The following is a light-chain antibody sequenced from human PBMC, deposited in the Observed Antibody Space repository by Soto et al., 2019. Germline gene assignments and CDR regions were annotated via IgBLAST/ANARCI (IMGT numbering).Light chain of an antibody. V-gene: IGKV3-15*01. J-gene: IGKJ5*01. CDR1: QGVGDT. Sequence: ENVLTQSPSTLSVSPGEGATLSCRASQGVGDTLAGYQQKPAQAPSLVVYAASTRATAIPVRFSGSVSGTEFTLTISSLQSEDFAVYYCQQYNELPPFTFAHGTRLEIK. CDR2: AAS. CDR3: QQYNELPPFT.